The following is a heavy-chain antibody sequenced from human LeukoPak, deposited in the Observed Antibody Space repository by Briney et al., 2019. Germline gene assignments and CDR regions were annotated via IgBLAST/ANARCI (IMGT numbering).Heavy chain of an antibody. V-gene: IGHV1-69*04. CDR3: ARETYNSGWYSFDY. CDR2: IITFFARA. Sequence: SVTVSCKAAGATFSSYAISWVRQAPGHGLEWMGRIITFFARANYAQKFQVRVTITADKPTTTAYMDLSSLIYEDTAVYYCARETYNSGWYSFDYWGQGTLVTVSS. J-gene: IGHJ4*02. D-gene: IGHD6-19*01. CDR1: GATFSSYA.